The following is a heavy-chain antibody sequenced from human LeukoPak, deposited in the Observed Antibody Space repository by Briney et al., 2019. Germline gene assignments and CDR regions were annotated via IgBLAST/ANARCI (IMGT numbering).Heavy chain of an antibody. CDR1: GGSISSYY. D-gene: IGHD2-8*01. J-gene: IGHJ4*02. Sequence: ETLSLTCTVSGGSISSYYWSWIRQPPGKGLGWIGYIYYSGSTNYNPSLKSRVTISVDTSKNRFSLRLSSVTAADTAVYYCARLYPRNGVWYDYWGQGTLVTVSS. V-gene: IGHV4-59*01. CDR2: IYYSGST. CDR3: ARLYPRNGVWYDY.